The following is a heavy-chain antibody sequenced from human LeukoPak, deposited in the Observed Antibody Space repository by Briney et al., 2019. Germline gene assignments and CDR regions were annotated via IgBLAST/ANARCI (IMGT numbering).Heavy chain of an antibody. CDR2: ITSSGSYI. V-gene: IGHV3-21*01. J-gene: IGHJ1*01. CDR3: ARGPHSSSWYLSAEYFQH. D-gene: IGHD6-13*01. CDR1: GFTFSSYS. Sequence: KPGGSLRLSCAASGFTFSSYSMNWVRQAPGKGLEWVSSITSSGSYIYYADSVKGRFTISRDNAKNSLYLQMNSLRAEDTAVYYCARGPHSSSWYLSAEYFQHWGQGTLVTVSS.